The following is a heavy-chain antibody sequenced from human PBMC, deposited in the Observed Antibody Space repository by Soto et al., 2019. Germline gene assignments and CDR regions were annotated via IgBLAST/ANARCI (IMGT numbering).Heavy chain of an antibody. D-gene: IGHD3-22*01. CDR1: DYTFTSSG. CDR2: ISAYNGNT. CDR3: ASVQYYYDSSGYLAY. Sequence: ASLQVSCKASDYTFTSSGISWVRQAPGQGLEWMVWISAYNGNTNYAQKLQGRVTMTTDTSTSTAYMELRSLRSDDTAVYYCASVQYYYDSSGYLAYWGQGTLVTVSS. V-gene: IGHV1-18*01. J-gene: IGHJ4*02.